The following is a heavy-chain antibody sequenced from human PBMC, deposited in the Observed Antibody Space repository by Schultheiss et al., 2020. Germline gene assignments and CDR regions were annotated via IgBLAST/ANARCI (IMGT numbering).Heavy chain of an antibody. V-gene: IGHV1-69*02. CDR3: ARAVEMATIGDYYYYGMDV. J-gene: IGHJ6*02. D-gene: IGHD5-24*01. Sequence: SVKVSCKASGGTFSSYTISWVRQAPGQGLEWMGRIIPILGIANYAQKFQGRVTITADESTSTAYMELSSLRSEDTAVYYCARAVEMATIGDYYYYGMDVWGQGTTVTVSS. CDR2: IIPILGIA. CDR1: GGTFSSYT.